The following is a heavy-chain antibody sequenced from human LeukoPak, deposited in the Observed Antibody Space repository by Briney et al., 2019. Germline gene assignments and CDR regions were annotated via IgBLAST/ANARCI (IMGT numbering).Heavy chain of an antibody. CDR2: IYYSGST. Sequence: SETLSLTCTVSGGSVSSGAYYWSWIRQHPGKGLEWIGYIYYSGSTYYNPSLKSRVTISVDTSKNQSSLKLSSVTAADTAVYYCARIRGYSYGFEDYWGQGTLVTVSS. CDR1: GGSVSSGAYY. J-gene: IGHJ4*02. V-gene: IGHV4-31*03. D-gene: IGHD5-18*01. CDR3: ARIRGYSYGFEDY.